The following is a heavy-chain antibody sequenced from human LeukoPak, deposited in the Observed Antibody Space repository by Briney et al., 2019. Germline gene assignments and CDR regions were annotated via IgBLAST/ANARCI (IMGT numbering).Heavy chain of an antibody. Sequence: SETLSLTCTDSAYSISNGYYWGWIRQPPGKGLEWIGSIYHSGNTYYNPSLKSRVTISVDTSKNQISLNLTSVTAADTAVYYCTRADYSSSWSHYYYFMDVWGRGTTVTVSS. D-gene: IGHD6-13*01. V-gene: IGHV4-38-2*02. J-gene: IGHJ6*03. CDR1: AYSISNGYY. CDR3: TRADYSSSWSHYYYFMDV. CDR2: IYHSGNT.